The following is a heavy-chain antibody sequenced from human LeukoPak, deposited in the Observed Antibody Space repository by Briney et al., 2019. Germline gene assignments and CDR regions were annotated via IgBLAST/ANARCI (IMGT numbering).Heavy chain of an antibody. J-gene: IGHJ4*02. D-gene: IGHD1-26*01. CDR1: GFTFSSYG. CDR3: AKGGGLSSPIAN. CDR2: IRYDGSNK. Sequence: GGSLRLSCAASGFTFSSYGMHWVRQAPGKGLEWVAFIRYDGSNKCYADSVKGRFTISRDNSKNTLYLQMNSLRAEDTAVYYCAKGGGLSSPIANWGQGTLVTVSS. V-gene: IGHV3-30*02.